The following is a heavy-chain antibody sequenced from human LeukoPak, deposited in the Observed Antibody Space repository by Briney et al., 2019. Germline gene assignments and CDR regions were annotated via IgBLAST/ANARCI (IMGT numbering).Heavy chain of an antibody. Sequence: TLSFYCAASRFTFSSYTMHRLAQAQGKGLMGVAVITSDGSNKYYAGSVKGRFTISRDNSKNTLYLQMNSLRAEDTAVYYCARGQTPRGSYLDYWGQGTLVTVSS. CDR3: ARGQTPRGSYLDY. CDR2: ITSDGSNK. J-gene: IGHJ4*02. CDR1: RFTFSSYT. D-gene: IGHD1-26*01. V-gene: IGHV3-30*04.